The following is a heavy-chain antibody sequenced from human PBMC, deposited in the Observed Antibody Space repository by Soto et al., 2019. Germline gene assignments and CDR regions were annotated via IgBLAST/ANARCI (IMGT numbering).Heavy chain of an antibody. D-gene: IGHD2-2*01. Sequence: PSETLSLTCTVSGGSISSGDYYWSWIRQPPGKGLEWIGYIYYSGSTYYNPSLKSRVTISVDTSKNQFCLKLSSVTAADTAVDFCARGRWEVVPAAFDYWGQGTLVTVST. J-gene: IGHJ4*02. CDR1: GGSISSGDYY. V-gene: IGHV4-30-4*01. CDR3: ARGRWEVVPAAFDY. CDR2: IYYSGST.